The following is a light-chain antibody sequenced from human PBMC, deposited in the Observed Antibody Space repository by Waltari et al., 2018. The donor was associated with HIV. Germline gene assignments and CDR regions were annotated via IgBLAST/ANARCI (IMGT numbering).Light chain of an antibody. J-gene: IGLJ2*01. Sequence: QSALTQPASVSGSPGQSITISCTGTSSDVGSYNLVSWYQPHPGKAPKLTIYRVSKRPSGVSKRVHVSKSCNTASLTISGLQAEDEADYYCCSYAGTSTYVAFGGGTKLTVL. V-gene: IGLV2-23*02. CDR1: SSDVGSYNL. CDR2: RVS. CDR3: CSYAGTSTYVA.